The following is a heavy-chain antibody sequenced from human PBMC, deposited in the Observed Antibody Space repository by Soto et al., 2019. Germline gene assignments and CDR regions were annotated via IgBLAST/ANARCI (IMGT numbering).Heavy chain of an antibody. D-gene: IGHD4-17*01. Sequence: GGSLRLSCAASGFTFHSYGINWVRQAPGKGLEWVALISFDGSNKYYADSVKGRFTISRDNSKNTLSLQMNSLRPEDTAVYYCAKDHFGDHVNYYYGMDVWGQGTTVTVSS. CDR2: ISFDGSNK. CDR3: AKDHFGDHVNYYYGMDV. J-gene: IGHJ6*02. CDR1: GFTFHSYG. V-gene: IGHV3-30*18.